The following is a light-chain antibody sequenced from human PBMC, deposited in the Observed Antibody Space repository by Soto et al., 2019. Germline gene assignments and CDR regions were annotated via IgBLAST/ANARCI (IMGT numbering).Light chain of an antibody. CDR2: GAS. CDR3: QQANSFPLT. Sequence: DIQLTQSPSSLSASVGDRVTITCRASQGVSKWLAWYQQKPGKAPILLIHGASSLQSGVPSRFSGSGSGTDFTLTITCLQPEDIETYYCQQANSFPLTFGQGTRLDI. CDR1: QGVSKW. V-gene: IGKV1-12*01. J-gene: IGKJ5*01.